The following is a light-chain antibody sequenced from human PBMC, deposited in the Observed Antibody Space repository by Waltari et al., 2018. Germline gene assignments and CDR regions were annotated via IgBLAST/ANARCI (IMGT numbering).Light chain of an antibody. Sequence: EIVLTQSPGTLSMYPGEGATLSCRASQSVSSTYIAWYQQRPCQAPRLLIYASSSRATCIPDRFSVSGSATDFTLTISRLEPEDFAVYYCQQYDGSPHTFGQGTKVEMK. CDR2: ASS. CDR3: QQYDGSPHT. CDR1: QSVSSTY. V-gene: IGKV3-20*01. J-gene: IGKJ1*01.